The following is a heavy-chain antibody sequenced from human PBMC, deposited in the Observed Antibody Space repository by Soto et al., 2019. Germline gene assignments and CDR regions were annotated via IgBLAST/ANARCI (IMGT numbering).Heavy chain of an antibody. D-gene: IGHD5-18*01. Sequence: GSSPRPSCAATVSTFSTSAISSVRQSPGKGLEWVSAISGSGRSTYYADSVKGRFTISRDNSKNTLYLQMNRLRAEDTAVYYCAKDGSTAMVPFDYWGQGTLLTTS. CDR1: VSTFSTSA. CDR2: ISGSGRST. CDR3: AKDGSTAMVPFDY. J-gene: IGHJ4*02. V-gene: IGHV3-23*01.